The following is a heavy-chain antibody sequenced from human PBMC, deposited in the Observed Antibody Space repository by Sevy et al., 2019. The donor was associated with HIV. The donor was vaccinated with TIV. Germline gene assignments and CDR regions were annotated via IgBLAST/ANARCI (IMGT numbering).Heavy chain of an antibody. V-gene: IGHV4-59*01. CDR2: IFYRGST. Sequence: ETLSLTCTVSGGSFSTDYWTWIRQPPGKGLEWIGYIFYRGSTNYNPSLKSRITMSIDASKNQFSLKLSSVTAADTAFYYCARGNTAMVPPYYDYWGQGTLVTVSS. D-gene: IGHD5-18*01. J-gene: IGHJ4*02. CDR3: ARGNTAMVPPYYDY. CDR1: GGSFSTDY.